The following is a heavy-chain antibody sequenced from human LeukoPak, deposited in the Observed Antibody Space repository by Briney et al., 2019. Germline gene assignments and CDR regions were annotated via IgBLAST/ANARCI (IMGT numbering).Heavy chain of an antibody. CDR2: INPNSGGT. Sequence: GASVKVSCKASGYTFTGYYMHWVRQAPGQGLEWMGWINPNSGGTNYAQKFQGRVTMTRDTSISTAYMELSRLRSYDTAVYYCARDRYSSGWSTYYYYYGMDVWGQGTTVTVSS. CDR3: ARDRYSSGWSTYYYYYGMDV. D-gene: IGHD6-19*01. J-gene: IGHJ6*02. V-gene: IGHV1-2*02. CDR1: GYTFTGYY.